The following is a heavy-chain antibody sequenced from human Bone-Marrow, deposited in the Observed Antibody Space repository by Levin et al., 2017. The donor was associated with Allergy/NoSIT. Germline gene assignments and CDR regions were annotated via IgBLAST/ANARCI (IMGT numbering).Heavy chain of an antibody. CDR2: MHSSGSS. V-gene: IGHV4-59*01. CDR1: GGSISGYF. D-gene: IGHD2-15*01. J-gene: IGHJ4*02. Sequence: PSETLSLTCAVSGGSISGYFWSWIRQPPGNGLEWIGYMHSSGSSSYDPSLKSRVSISLDTSKNQFSLRLSSVTAADTAVYYCARYCSGTCYARSYDYWGQGTLVTVSS. CDR3: ARYCSGTCYARSYDY.